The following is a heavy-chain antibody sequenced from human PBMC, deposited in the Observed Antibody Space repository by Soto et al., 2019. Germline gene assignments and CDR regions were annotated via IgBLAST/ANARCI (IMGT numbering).Heavy chain of an antibody. V-gene: IGHV1-69*06. Sequence: GASVKVSCKASGGTFSSYAISWVRQVPGQGLEWMGGIIPIFGTANYAQKFQGRVTITADKSTSTAYMELSSLRSEDTAVYYCARTVGYCSGGSCPPLTRRGMDVWGQGTTVTVSS. CDR2: IIPIFGTA. CDR1: GGTFSSYA. CDR3: ARTVGYCSGGSCPPLTRRGMDV. D-gene: IGHD2-15*01. J-gene: IGHJ6*02.